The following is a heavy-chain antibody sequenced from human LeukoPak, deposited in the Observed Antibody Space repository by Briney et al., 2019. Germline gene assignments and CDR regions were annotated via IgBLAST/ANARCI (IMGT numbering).Heavy chain of an antibody. CDR2: IYYSGST. Sequence: SETLSLTCTVSGGSISSGGYYWSWIRQHPGTGLEWIGYIYYSGSTYYNPSLKSRVTISVDTSKNQFSLKLSSVTAADTAVYYCARTPFDYDSSGYYFDYWGQGTLVTVSS. J-gene: IGHJ4*02. D-gene: IGHD3-22*01. V-gene: IGHV4-31*03. CDR3: ARTPFDYDSSGYYFDY. CDR1: GGSISSGGYY.